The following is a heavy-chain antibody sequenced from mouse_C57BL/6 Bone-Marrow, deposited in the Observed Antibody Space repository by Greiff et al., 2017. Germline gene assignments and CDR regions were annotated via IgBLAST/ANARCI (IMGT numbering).Heavy chain of an antibody. CDR1: GYIFTEYT. CDR3: ARHDRYYGYEGYFDY. J-gene: IGHJ2*01. Sequence: QVQLKQSGAELVKPGASVKLSCKASGYIFTEYTIHWVKQRSGQGLEWIGWFYPGSGSIKYNERFKDEATLTADKSSNTVYMELRRLTSEDAAVYFYARHDRYYGYEGYFDYWGQGTTLTVSS. V-gene: IGHV1-62-2*01. CDR2: FYPGSGSI. D-gene: IGHD2-2*01.